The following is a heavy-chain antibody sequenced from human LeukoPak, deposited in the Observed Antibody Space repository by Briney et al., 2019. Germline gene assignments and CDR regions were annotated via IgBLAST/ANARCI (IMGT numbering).Heavy chain of an antibody. CDR3: VRQAVSGDSGIAY. Sequence: AGSLRLSCAVAGFSFRNYGMHWVRQPPGKGLEWVAILWDNGSKKNYADSVKGRFTISRDNSENTLYLQMDSLRAEDTALFYCVRQAVSGDSGIAYWGRGTLVTVFS. CDR1: GFSFRNYG. D-gene: IGHD2-21*02. V-gene: IGHV3-33*01. J-gene: IGHJ4*02. CDR2: LWDNGSKK.